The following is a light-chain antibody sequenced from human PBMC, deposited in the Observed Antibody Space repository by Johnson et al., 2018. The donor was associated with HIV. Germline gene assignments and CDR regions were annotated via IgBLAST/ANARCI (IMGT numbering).Light chain of an antibody. CDR2: DNN. J-gene: IGLJ1*01. CDR1: SSNIGNNY. CDR3: ETWDSSLSGV. Sequence: SMLTQPPSVYAAPGQKVTISCSGSSSNIGNNYVSWYQQLPGTAPKLLIYDNNKRPSGIPDRFSGSKSGTSATLGITGLQTGDEADYYCETWDSSLSGVFGTGTKVTVL. V-gene: IGLV1-51*01.